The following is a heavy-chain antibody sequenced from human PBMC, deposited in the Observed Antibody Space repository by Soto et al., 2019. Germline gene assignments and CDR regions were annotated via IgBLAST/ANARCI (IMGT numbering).Heavy chain of an antibody. V-gene: IGHV3-73*02. CDR1: GFTFSGTA. J-gene: IGHJ4*01. CDR3: TRRGEGGYCSGGSCYGVPLVDY. Sequence: EVQLVESGGGLVQPGGSLKLSCAASGFTFSGTAMHWVRQASGKGLEWVGRIRSKANNFATAYAASVKGRFTISRDESKNTAYLQMISLKTADPAVYFCTRRGEGGYCSGGSCYGVPLVDYWDQGTLVTVSS. D-gene: IGHD2-15*01. CDR2: IRSKANNFAT.